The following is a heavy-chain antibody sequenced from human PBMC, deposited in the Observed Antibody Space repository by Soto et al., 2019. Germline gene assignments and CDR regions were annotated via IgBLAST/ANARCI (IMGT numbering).Heavy chain of an antibody. J-gene: IGHJ4*02. CDR3: ARDLGYYDSSGYFDY. CDR2: ISSSDNII. D-gene: IGHD3-22*01. Sequence: VGSLRLSCAASGFTFSDYYMSWIRQAPGKGLEWVSYISSSDNIIYYADSVKGRFTISRDNAKNSLYLQMNSLRAEDTAVYYCARDLGYYDSSGYFDYLGQGTLVTVS. CDR1: GFTFSDYY. V-gene: IGHV3-11*01.